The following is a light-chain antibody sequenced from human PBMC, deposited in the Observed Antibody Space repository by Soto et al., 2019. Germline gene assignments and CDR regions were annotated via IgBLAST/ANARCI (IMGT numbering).Light chain of an antibody. CDR3: SSYAGSNNFVV. V-gene: IGLV2-8*02. CDR1: SSDVGGYNY. J-gene: IGLJ2*01. Sequence: QSALTQPPSASRSPGQSLTISCTGTSSDVGGYNYVSWYQQHPGKAPKLMIYEVSKRPSGVPDRFSGSKSGNTASLTVSGLQAEDEADYYCSSYAGSNNFVVFGGGTKLTVL. CDR2: EVS.